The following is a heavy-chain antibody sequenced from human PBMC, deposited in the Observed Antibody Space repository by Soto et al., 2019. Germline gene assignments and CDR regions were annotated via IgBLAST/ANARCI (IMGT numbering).Heavy chain of an antibody. CDR2: IIPIFGTA. J-gene: IGHJ4*02. CDR1: GGTFSSYA. D-gene: IGHD1-7*01. Sequence: SVKVSCKASGGTFSSYAISWVRQAPGQGLEWMGGIIPIFGTANYAQKFQGRVTITADESTSTAYMELSSLRAEDTAVYYCALQALGLTGTTPFDYWGQGTLVTV. CDR3: ALQALGLTGTTPFDY. V-gene: IGHV1-69*13.